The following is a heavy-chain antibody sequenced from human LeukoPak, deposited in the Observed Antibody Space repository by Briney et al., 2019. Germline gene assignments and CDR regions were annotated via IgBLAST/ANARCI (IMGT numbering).Heavy chain of an antibody. J-gene: IGHJ5*02. Sequence: SETLSLTCTVSSASISSYYWSWIRQPPGKGLEWIGYIYYSGSTYYNPSLKSRVTISVDTSKNQFSLKLSSVTAADTAVYYCARGEHNWNDLGWFDPWGQGTLVTVSS. CDR2: IYYSGST. CDR1: SASISSYY. CDR3: ARGEHNWNDLGWFDP. V-gene: IGHV4-59*12. D-gene: IGHD1-20*01.